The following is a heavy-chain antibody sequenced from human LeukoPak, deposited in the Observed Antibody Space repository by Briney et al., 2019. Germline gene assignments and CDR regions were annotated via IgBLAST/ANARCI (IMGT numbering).Heavy chain of an antibody. Sequence: GGSLRLSCAASGFTVSSNYMSWVRQAPGKGLEWVSVFYSDGSIYYADSVKGRFTISRDNSNSTVYFQKNSLRAEDTAVYYCARENREFRLPYGRDVWGQGTTVTVSS. D-gene: IGHD3-10*01. CDR1: GFTVSSNY. CDR3: ARENREFRLPYGRDV. CDR2: FYSDGSI. V-gene: IGHV3-66*01. J-gene: IGHJ6*02.